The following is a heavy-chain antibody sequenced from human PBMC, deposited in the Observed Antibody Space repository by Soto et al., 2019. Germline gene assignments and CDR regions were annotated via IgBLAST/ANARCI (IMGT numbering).Heavy chain of an antibody. Sequence: ESGGGVVQPGKSLRLSCIGSGFRFSDYGMHWVRQAPGKGLEWVTMMSFDGTYKYSADSVRGRFIISRDNSKNTLYLQMNSLRPEDTAVYYCAKDRRDGEYNSVYDFWGQGTLVTVSS. V-gene: IGHV3-30*18. D-gene: IGHD1-20*01. CDR3: AKDRRDGEYNSVYDF. J-gene: IGHJ4*02. CDR2: MSFDGTYK. CDR1: GFRFSDYG.